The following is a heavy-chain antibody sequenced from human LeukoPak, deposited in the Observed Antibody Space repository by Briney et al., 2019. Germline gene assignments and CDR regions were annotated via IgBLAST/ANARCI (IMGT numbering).Heavy chain of an antibody. J-gene: IGHJ4*02. CDR1: GYTFTSYG. Sequence: ASVKVSCKSSGYTFTSYGINWVRQAPGQGLEWMGWISAYNGNTNYAQKLQGRVTMTTDTSTSTAYMELRSLRSDDTAVYYCARADTIFGVVDYWGQGTLVTVSS. V-gene: IGHV1-18*01. CDR2: ISAYNGNT. CDR3: ARADTIFGVVDY. D-gene: IGHD3-3*01.